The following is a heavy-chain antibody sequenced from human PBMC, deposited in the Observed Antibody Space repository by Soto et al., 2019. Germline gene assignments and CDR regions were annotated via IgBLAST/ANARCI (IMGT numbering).Heavy chain of an antibody. V-gene: IGHV4-59*01. CDR3: ARVSWEFRIDY. CDR2: IYYSGST. CDR1: GGSISSYY. D-gene: IGHD3-10*01. Sequence: PSETLSLTCTFSGGSISSYYWSLIRQPPGKGLEWIGYIYYSGSTNYNPSLKSRVTISVDTSKNQFSLKLSSVTAADTAVYYCARVSWEFRIDYWGQGTLVTVSS. J-gene: IGHJ4*02.